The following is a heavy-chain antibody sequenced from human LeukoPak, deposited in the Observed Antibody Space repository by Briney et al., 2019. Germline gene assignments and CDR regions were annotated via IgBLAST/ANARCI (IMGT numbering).Heavy chain of an antibody. J-gene: IGHJ1*01. CDR3: GIGRKFDWLLCHH. CDR2: FDPEGGET. V-gene: IGHV1-24*01. CDR1: GYTLTDVS. Sequence: ASVKVSCKISGYTLTDVSMHWVRQAPGKGLEWMEGFDPEGGETVYAQKFQGRVTMTEDPSADTAYMELRSLSSEDTAVYYCGIGRKFDWLLCHHWGQGTLVTVSS. D-gene: IGHD3-9*01.